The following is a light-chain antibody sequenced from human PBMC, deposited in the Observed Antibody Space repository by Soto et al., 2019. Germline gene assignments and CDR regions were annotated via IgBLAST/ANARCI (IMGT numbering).Light chain of an antibody. V-gene: IGKV3D-20*02. J-gene: IGKJ5*01. CDR2: GAS. CDR3: QHRRVWPVS. Sequence: EIVLTQSPGTLSLSPGERATLSCRASQSVSSSYLAWYQQKPGQAPRLLIYGASSRATGIPDRFSGSGSGTDFTLTITSLEPEDFAVYYCQHRRVWPVSFGQGTRLEIK. CDR1: QSVSSSY.